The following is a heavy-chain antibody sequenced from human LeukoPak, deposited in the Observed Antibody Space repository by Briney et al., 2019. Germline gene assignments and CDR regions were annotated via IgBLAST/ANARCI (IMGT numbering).Heavy chain of an antibody. CDR3: ARETSGSSGWYWVY. CDR1: GYTFTYYY. J-gene: IGHJ4*02. Sequence: ASVKVSCKASGYTFTYYYIHWVRQAPGQGLEWMGWINPKSAGTNYAQKFQGRVTMTRDTSISTAYMELSRLRSDDTAVYYCARETSGSSGWYWVYWGQGALVTVSS. D-gene: IGHD6-19*01. CDR2: INPKSAGT. V-gene: IGHV1-2*02.